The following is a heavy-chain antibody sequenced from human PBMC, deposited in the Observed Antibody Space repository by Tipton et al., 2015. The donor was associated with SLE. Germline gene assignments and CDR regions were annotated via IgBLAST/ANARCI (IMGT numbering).Heavy chain of an antibody. CDR3: AWEGGVGRPEIGIDY. J-gene: IGHJ4*02. CDR1: GGSISRSSYY. D-gene: IGHD6-6*01. CDR2: IYSSGSP. V-gene: IGHV4-39*02. Sequence: TLSLTCTVSGGSISRSSYYSDWIRQPPGKGLEWIGGIYSSGSPYYNASLKSRVTISVDRSKNQFSLRLSSVTAAATAVYYCAWEGGVGRPEIGIDYWGQGALVTVSS.